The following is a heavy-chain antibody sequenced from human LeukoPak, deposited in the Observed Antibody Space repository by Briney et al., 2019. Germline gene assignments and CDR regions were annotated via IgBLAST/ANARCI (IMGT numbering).Heavy chain of an antibody. CDR1: GYTFTSYA. V-gene: IGHV1-3*01. CDR3: ARESPVTTGPPYYFDY. Sequence: WASVEVSCTASGYTFTSYAMHWVRQAPGQRLEWMGWINAGNGNTKYSQKFQGRVTITRDTSASTAYMELSSLRSEDTAVYYCARESPVTTGPPYYFDYWGQGTLVTVSS. CDR2: INAGNGNT. J-gene: IGHJ4*02. D-gene: IGHD4-17*01.